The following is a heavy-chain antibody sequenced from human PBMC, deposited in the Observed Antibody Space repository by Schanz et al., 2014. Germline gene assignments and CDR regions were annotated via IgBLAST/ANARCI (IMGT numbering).Heavy chain of an antibody. J-gene: IGHJ6*02. V-gene: IGHV3-33*03. D-gene: IGHD1-26*01. CDR2: IWFDGSKT. Sequence: QEQLVESGGGVVQPGRSLRLSCAASGFTFSDFGMHWVRQTPVKGLEWVATIWFDGSKTDYADSVKGRFTISRDNSKNTLSLQMNSLRAEDTAVYYCVKDLQRELLRDDHYYGMDVWGQGTTVTVSS. CDR3: VKDLQRELLRDDHYYGMDV. CDR1: GFTFSDFG.